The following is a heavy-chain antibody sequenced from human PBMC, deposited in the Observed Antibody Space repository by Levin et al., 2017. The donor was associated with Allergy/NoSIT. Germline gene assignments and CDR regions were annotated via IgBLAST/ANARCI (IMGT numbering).Heavy chain of an antibody. V-gene: IGHV1-2*06. Sequence: ASVKVSCKASGYTFTGYYMHWVRQAPGQGLEWMGRINPNSGGTNYAQKFQGRVTMTRDTSISTAYMELSRLSSDDTAVYYCASGGGYCSGGSCYWFDPWGQGTLVTVSS. CDR2: INPNSGGT. CDR1: GYTFTGYY. D-gene: IGHD2-15*01. J-gene: IGHJ5*02. CDR3: ASGGGYCSGGSCYWFDP.